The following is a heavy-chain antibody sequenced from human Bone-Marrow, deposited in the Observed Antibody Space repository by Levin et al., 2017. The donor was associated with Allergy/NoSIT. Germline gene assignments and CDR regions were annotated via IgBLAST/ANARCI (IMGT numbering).Heavy chain of an antibody. CDR1: GFTFSSYS. V-gene: IGHV3-21*01. Sequence: PGGSLRLSCAASGFTFSSYSMNWVRQAPGKGLEWVSSISSSSSYIYYADSVKGRFTISRDNAKNSLYLQMNSLRAEDTAVYYCARDYSSSWRELPEYWGQGTLVTVSS. D-gene: IGHD6-13*01. CDR3: ARDYSSSWRELPEY. CDR2: ISSSSSYI. J-gene: IGHJ4*02.